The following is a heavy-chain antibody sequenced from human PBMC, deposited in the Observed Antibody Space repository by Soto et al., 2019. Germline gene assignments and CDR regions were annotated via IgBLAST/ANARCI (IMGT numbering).Heavy chain of an antibody. D-gene: IGHD3-22*01. CDR2: IIPIFGTA. CDR3: ARDERDSISYSPPFDY. J-gene: IGHJ4*02. Sequence: ASVKVSCKASGGTFSSYAISWVRQAPGQGLEWMGGIIPIFGTANYAQKFQGRVTITADKSTSTAYMELSSLRSEDTAVYYCARDERDSISYSPPFDYWGQGTLVTVSS. V-gene: IGHV1-69*06. CDR1: GGTFSSYA.